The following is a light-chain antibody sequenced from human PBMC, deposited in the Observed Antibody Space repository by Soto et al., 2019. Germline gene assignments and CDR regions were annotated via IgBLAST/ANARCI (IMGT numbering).Light chain of an antibody. Sequence: DIQMTQSPSTLSASVGDRVTITCRASQSISSWLAWYHQKPGKAPKVLVYKASSLQGGVPSRFSGSGSGTEFTLTISSLQPDDFATYYCQRYNDYPLTFGGGTRVEIK. CDR1: QSISSW. J-gene: IGKJ4*01. CDR3: QRYNDYPLT. CDR2: KAS. V-gene: IGKV1-5*03.